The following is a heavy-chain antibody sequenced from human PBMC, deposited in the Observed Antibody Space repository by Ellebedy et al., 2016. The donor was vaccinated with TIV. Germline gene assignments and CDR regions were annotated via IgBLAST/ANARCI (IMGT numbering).Heavy chain of an antibody. CDR3: AREGGSYRKFDY. Sequence: PGGSLRLSCAASGFTFSSYWMHWVRQAPGKGLVWVSRINTDGNSTTYADSVKGRFTISRDNAKNTLYMQMNSLRAEDTALYYCAREGGSYRKFDYWGQGTLVTVSS. D-gene: IGHD3-16*02. CDR2: INTDGNST. J-gene: IGHJ4*02. V-gene: IGHV3-74*01. CDR1: GFTFSSYW.